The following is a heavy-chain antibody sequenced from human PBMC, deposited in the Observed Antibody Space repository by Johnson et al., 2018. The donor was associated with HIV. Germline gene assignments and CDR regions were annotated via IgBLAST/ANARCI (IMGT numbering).Heavy chain of an antibody. V-gene: IGHV3-9*01. D-gene: IGHD3-10*02. CDR2: ISWNSGSV. CDR1: AFTFADYA. CDR3: RAEDTAVCYCAKLDLGDNVRGLIGLRWAM. J-gene: IGHJ1*01. Sequence: VQLVESGGGLAQPGRSLRLSCAASAFTFADYAMHWVRQAPGKGLEWVSGISWNSGSVAYADSVKGRLTISRDNSKNTLYLQMNSLRVEDTQMNSLRAEDTAVCYCAKLDLGDNVRGLIGLRWAMWG.